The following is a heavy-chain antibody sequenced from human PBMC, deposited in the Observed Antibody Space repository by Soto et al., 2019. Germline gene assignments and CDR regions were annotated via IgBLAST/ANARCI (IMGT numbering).Heavy chain of an antibody. CDR3: ARPDYPKGVWYHTYDI. J-gene: IGHJ3*02. CDR1: EYTFTAYW. Sequence: GESLKIACQGFEYTFTAYWIGWVRQMPGKGLEWMGIINPGDSDIRYSPSFQGQVTISADKSINTAYLQWSSLKASDTAMYYCARPDYPKGVWYHTYDIWGQGTMVTVSS. V-gene: IGHV5-51*01. CDR2: INPGDSDI. D-gene: IGHD2-8*01.